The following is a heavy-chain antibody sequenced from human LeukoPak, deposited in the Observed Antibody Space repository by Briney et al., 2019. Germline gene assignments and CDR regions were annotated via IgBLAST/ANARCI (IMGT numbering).Heavy chain of an antibody. J-gene: IGHJ4*02. CDR2: IYYSGST. CDR3: ARHYGDIVVVPAAIDY. D-gene: IGHD2-2*01. Sequence: PSETLSLTCTVSGGSISSSSYYWGWIRQPPGKGLEWIGSIYYSGSTYYNPSLKSRVTISVDTSKNQFSLKLSSVTAADTAVYYCARHYGDIVVVPAAIDYWGQGTLVTVSS. V-gene: IGHV4-39*01. CDR1: GGSISSSSYY.